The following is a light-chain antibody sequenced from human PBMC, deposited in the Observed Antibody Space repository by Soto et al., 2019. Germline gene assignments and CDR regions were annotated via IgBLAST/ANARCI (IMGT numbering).Light chain of an antibody. CDR2: GAS. CDR3: QQCNKWPLT. Sequence: EIVMTQSPVTLSVSPGERATLSCTASQSVNHKVAWYQQKPGHTPRLLIYGASIGATGTPARFSGSGSGSVFTLTISRQQAEDFAVYYCQQCNKWPLTFGPGTKVDLK. CDR1: QSVNHK. J-gene: IGKJ3*01. V-gene: IGKV3-15*01.